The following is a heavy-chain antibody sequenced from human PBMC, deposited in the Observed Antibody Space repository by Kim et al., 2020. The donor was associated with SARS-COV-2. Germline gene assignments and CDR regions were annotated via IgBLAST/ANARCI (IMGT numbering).Heavy chain of an antibody. CDR2: ISSSSSYI. CDR3: ARDDGYSYGRDYYYYGMDV. Sequence: GGSPRLSCAASGFTFSSYSMNWVRQAPGKGLEWVSSISSSSSYIYYADSVKGRFTISRDNAKNSLYLQMNSLRAEDTAVYYCARDDGYSYGRDYYYYGMDVWGQGTTVTVSS. J-gene: IGHJ6*02. CDR1: GFTFSSYS. V-gene: IGHV3-21*01. D-gene: IGHD5-18*01.